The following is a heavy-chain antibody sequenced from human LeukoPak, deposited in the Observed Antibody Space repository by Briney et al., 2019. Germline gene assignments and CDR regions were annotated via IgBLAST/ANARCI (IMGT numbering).Heavy chain of an antibody. D-gene: IGHD6-13*01. Sequence: SETLSLTRTVSGGSISSGSYYWSWIRQPAGKGLEWIGRIYTSGSTNYNPSLKSRVTISVDTSKNQFSLKLSSVTAADTAVYYCARQGAAAYQTSRLNWFDPWGQGTLVTVSS. CDR1: GGSISSGSYY. CDR2: IYTSGST. CDR3: ARQGAAAYQTSRLNWFDP. V-gene: IGHV4-61*02. J-gene: IGHJ5*02.